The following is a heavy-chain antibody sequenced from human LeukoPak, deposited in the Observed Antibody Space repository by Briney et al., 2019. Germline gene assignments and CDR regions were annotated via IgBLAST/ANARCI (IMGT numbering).Heavy chain of an antibody. V-gene: IGHV3-11*01. CDR2: ISNSGSTI. CDR1: GFTFSDYY. D-gene: IGHD6-13*01. J-gene: IGHJ4*02. CDR3: AKDKSSSWYYFDY. Sequence: GGSLRLSCAASGFTFSDYYMSWIRQAPGKGLEWVSYISNSGSTIYYADSVKGRFFISRDNAKNSLYLQMNSLRAEDTALYYCAKDKSSSWYYFDYWGQGTLVTVSS.